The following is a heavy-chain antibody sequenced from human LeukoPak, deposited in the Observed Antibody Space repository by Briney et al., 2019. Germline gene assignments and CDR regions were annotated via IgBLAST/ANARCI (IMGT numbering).Heavy chain of an antibody. Sequence: GESLKISCKASGYSFTGYWIGWVRQMPGKGLEWMGIIYPGDSDTRYSPSFQGQVTISADKSISTAYLQWSSLKASDTAMYYCARRITMVRGGRGWFDPWGQGTLVTVSS. D-gene: IGHD3-10*01. J-gene: IGHJ5*02. CDR1: GYSFTGYW. CDR2: IYPGDSDT. V-gene: IGHV5-51*01. CDR3: ARRITMVRGGRGWFDP.